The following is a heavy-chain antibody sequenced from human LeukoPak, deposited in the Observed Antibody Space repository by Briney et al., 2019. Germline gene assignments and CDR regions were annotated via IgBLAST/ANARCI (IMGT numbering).Heavy chain of an antibody. J-gene: IGHJ3*02. Sequence: GGSLRLSCAASGFTVSSNYMSWVRQAPGKGLEWVSAISGSGGSTYYADSVKGRFTISRDNSKNTLYLQMNSLRAEDTAVYYCARGSGYYEYDVFDIWGQGTMVTVSS. CDR1: GFTVSSNY. CDR2: ISGSGGST. CDR3: ARGSGYYEYDVFDI. D-gene: IGHD3-22*01. V-gene: IGHV3-23*01.